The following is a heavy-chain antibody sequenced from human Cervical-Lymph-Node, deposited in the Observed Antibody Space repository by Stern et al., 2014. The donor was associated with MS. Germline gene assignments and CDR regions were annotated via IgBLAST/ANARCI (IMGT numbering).Heavy chain of an antibody. Sequence: EDQLVESGGGLVQPGRSLRLSCVASGFSFSTYWMHWVRQAPGKGLVWVSRINSDGSSTTYADSVKGRFTISRDNARNTLYLQMNSLRAEDTAVYYCAGGERTLGYCSSTDCYYYYGMDVWGQGTTVTVSS. D-gene: IGHD2-2*01. CDR2: INSDGSST. CDR3: AGGERTLGYCSSTDCYYYYGMDV. J-gene: IGHJ6*02. CDR1: GFSFSTYW. V-gene: IGHV3-74*02.